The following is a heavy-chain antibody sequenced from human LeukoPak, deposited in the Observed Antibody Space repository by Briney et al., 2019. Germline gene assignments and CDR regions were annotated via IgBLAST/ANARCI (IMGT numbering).Heavy chain of an antibody. CDR3: ARGGSSSSDFNY. V-gene: IGHV4-39*07. CDR1: GGSISSSSYY. CDR2: IYYSGST. J-gene: IGHJ4*02. D-gene: IGHD6-6*01. Sequence: SETLSLTCTVSGGSISSSSYYWGWIRQPPGKGLEWIGSIYYSGSTYYNPSLKSLVTISVDTSKNQFSLKLSSVTAADTAVYYCARGGSSSSDFNYWGQGTLVTVSS.